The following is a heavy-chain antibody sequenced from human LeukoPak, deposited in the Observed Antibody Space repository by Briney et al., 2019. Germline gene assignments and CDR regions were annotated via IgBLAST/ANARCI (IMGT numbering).Heavy chain of an antibody. Sequence: GRSLRLSCAASGFTFSSYWMHWVRQAPGKGLVWVARINSDGSATSHADSVRGRFTISRDNAKNTLYLQVNSLRAEDTAVYYCARDDFGIWGQGTMVTVSS. J-gene: IGHJ3*02. V-gene: IGHV3-74*01. CDR2: INSDGSAT. CDR1: GFTFSSYW. CDR3: ARDDFGI.